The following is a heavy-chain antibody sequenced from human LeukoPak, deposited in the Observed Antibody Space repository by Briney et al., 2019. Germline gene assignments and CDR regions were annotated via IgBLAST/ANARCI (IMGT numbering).Heavy chain of an antibody. Sequence: SETLSLTCTVSGVSISSYYWSWIRQPPGKGLEWIGYIYYSGSTNYNPSLKSRVTISVDESKTQLSLRLESVTAADTAVYYCARGTITTVTDSWGPGTLVTVSS. J-gene: IGHJ4*02. V-gene: IGHV4-59*12. CDR2: IYYSGST. CDR3: ARGTITTVTDS. CDR1: GVSISSYY. D-gene: IGHD4-17*01.